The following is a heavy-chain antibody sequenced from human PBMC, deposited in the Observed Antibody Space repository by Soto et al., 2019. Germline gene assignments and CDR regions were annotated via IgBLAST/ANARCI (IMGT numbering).Heavy chain of an antibody. CDR1: GDSISSNSAA. CDR2: TYYRSKWYN. CDR3: ARDSGGTAAAGSPFDY. J-gene: IGHJ4*02. Sequence: SQTLSLTCAISGDSISSNSAAWNWIRQSPSRGLEWLGRTYYRSKWYNDYAVSVKSRITINPDTSKNQFSLQLNSVTPEDTAVYYCARDSGGTAAAGSPFDYWGQGTLVIVSS. V-gene: IGHV6-1*01. D-gene: IGHD6-13*01.